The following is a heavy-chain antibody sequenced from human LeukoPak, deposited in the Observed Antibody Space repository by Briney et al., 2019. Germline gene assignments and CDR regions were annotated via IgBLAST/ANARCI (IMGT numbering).Heavy chain of an antibody. CDR1: GFTFSNSA. Sequence: GGSLRLSCAASGFTFSNSAMSWVRQAPGKGLEWVSAISGSGGSTYYAASVKGRFTISRENSKNTLYLQMNSLRAEDTAVYYCAKDRDGDYPAYYFDYWGQGTLVTVSS. CDR2: ISGSGGST. D-gene: IGHD4-17*01. V-gene: IGHV3-23*01. CDR3: AKDRDGDYPAYYFDY. J-gene: IGHJ4*02.